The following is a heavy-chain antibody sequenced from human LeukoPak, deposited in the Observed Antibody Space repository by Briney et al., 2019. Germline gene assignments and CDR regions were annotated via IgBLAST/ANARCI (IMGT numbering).Heavy chain of an antibody. CDR2: INHSGST. CDR1: GGSISSYY. J-gene: IGHJ5*02. CDR3: ARGFPWFDH. Sequence: SETLSLTCTVSGGSISSYYWSWIRQPPGKGLEWIGEINHSGSTNYNPSLKSRVTISVDTSKNQFSLKLSSVTAADTAVYYCARGFPWFDHWGQGTLVTVSS. V-gene: IGHV4-34*01.